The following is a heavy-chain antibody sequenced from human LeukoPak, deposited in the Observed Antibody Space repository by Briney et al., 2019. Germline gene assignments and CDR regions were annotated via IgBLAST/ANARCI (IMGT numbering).Heavy chain of an antibody. CDR3: ARYILTGYYNAR. CDR2: IDPSDSYT. V-gene: IGHV5-10-1*01. CDR1: GYSFTSYW. Sequence: GESLKISCKGSGYSFTSYWITWVRQMPGKGLEWMGRIDPSDSYTDYSPSFQGHVTISADKSINTAYLQWSSLKASDTAMYYCARYILTGYYNARWGQGTLVTVSS. J-gene: IGHJ4*02. D-gene: IGHD3-9*01.